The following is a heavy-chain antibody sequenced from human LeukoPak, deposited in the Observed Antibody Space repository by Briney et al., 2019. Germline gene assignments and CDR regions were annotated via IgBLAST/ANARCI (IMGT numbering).Heavy chain of an antibody. J-gene: IGHJ3*02. D-gene: IGHD2-8*01. V-gene: IGHV4-38-2*02. Sequence: PSETLSLTCTVSGYSISSGYYWGWIRQPPGKGLEWIGSIYHSGSTYYNPSLKSRVTISVDTSKNQFSLKLSSVTAADTAVYYCARVGELMVYAPHGPDDAFDIWGQGTMVTVSS. CDR2: IYHSGST. CDR3: ARVGELMVYAPHGPDDAFDI. CDR1: GYSISSGYY.